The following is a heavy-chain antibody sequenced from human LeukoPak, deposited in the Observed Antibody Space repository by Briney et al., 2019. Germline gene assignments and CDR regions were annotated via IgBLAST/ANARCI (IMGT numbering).Heavy chain of an antibody. V-gene: IGHV4-34*01. Sequence: SETLSLTCAVYGGSFSGYYWSWIRQPPGKGLEWIGEINHSGSTNYNPSLKSRVTISVDTSKNQFSLKLSSVTAADTAVYYCARGPVGNYFYYYYYMDVWGKGTTVTVSS. D-gene: IGHD4-11*01. CDR3: ARGPVGNYFYYYYYMDV. J-gene: IGHJ6*03. CDR1: GGSFSGYY. CDR2: INHSGST.